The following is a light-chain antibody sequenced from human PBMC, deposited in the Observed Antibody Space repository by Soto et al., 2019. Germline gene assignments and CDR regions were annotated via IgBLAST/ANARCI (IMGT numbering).Light chain of an antibody. CDR3: QQYGSSPQT. CDR2: GAS. Sequence: EIVLTQSPGTLSLSPGERATLSCRASQSVSSSYLAWYQQKPGQAPRLLIYGASSRATGIPDRFSGSGSGTDFTLTISRLEPEDFAVCYCQQYGSSPQTFGQGTKVDIK. CDR1: QSVSSSY. J-gene: IGKJ1*01. V-gene: IGKV3-20*01.